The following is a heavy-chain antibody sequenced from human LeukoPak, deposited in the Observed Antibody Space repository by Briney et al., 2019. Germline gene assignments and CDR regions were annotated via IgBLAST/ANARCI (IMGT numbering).Heavy chain of an antibody. CDR3: ARTLYYYDSSGYYNTGDDAFDI. CDR2: INWDDDK. Sequence: QTLTLSCTFSGFSLSTSGIRVSWIRQPPGKALEWLARINWDDDKFYSTSLKTRLTISKDTAKSQVVLTMTNMDPVDTATYYCARTLYYYDSSGYYNTGDDAFDIWGQGTMVTVSS. V-gene: IGHV2-70*04. D-gene: IGHD3-22*01. J-gene: IGHJ3*02. CDR1: GFSLSTSGIR.